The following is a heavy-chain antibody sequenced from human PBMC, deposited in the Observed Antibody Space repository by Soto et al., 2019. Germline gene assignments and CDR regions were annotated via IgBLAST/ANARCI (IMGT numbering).Heavy chain of an antibody. D-gene: IGHD6-13*01. J-gene: IGHJ6*02. CDR1: GFTFTSSA. V-gene: IGHV1-58*01. Sequence: SVKVSCTASGFTFTSSAVQWVRQARGQRLEWIGWIVVGSGNTNYAQKFQERVTITRDMSTSTAYMELSSLRSEDTAVYYCAAVPGYSSSWSLYYYYGMDVWGQGTTVTVSS. CDR2: IVVGSGNT. CDR3: AAVPGYSSSWSLYYYYGMDV.